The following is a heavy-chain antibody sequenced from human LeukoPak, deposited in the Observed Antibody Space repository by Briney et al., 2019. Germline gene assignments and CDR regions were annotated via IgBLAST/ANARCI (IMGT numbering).Heavy chain of an antibody. CDR3: ARDDDYGGNNLDY. V-gene: IGHV3-33*08. J-gene: IGHJ4*02. CDR2: ILYDGRKV. D-gene: IGHD4-23*01. Sequence: PGGSLRLSCAASGFTFSSYAMHWVRQAPGKGLEWVALILYDGRKVYHADSVKGRFTISRDNSKNTLYLQMNSLRAEDTALYYCARDDDYGGNNLDYWGQGTLVTVSS. CDR1: GFTFSSYA.